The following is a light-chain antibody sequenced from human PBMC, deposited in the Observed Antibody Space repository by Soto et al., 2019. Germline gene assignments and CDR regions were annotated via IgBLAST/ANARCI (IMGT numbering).Light chain of an antibody. V-gene: IGKV3D-20*02. J-gene: IGKJ1*01. CDR3: QQRSDWRWT. CDR2: GVS. Sequence: EIVLTQSPGTLSLSPGERATLSCRASQSVSSSYLAWYQQKPGQAPRLLIHGVSTRATGIPDRFSGSGSGTDFTLTISRLEPEDFAVYYCQQRSDWRWTFGQGTKVEVK. CDR1: QSVSSSY.